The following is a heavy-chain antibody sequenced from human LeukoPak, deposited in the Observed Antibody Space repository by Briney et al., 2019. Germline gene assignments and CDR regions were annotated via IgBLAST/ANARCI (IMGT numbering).Heavy chain of an antibody. CDR2: IKQDGSEK. Sequence: GGSLRLSCAASGFTFSSYGMSWVRQAPGKGLEWVANIKQDGSEKYYVDSVKGRFTISRDNAKNSLYLQMNSLRAEDTAVYYCARVRSTSCYMMDCYYYYGMDVWGQGTTVTVSS. CDR3: ARVRSTSCYMMDCYYYYGMDV. CDR1: GFTFSSYG. D-gene: IGHD2-2*02. V-gene: IGHV3-7*01. J-gene: IGHJ6*02.